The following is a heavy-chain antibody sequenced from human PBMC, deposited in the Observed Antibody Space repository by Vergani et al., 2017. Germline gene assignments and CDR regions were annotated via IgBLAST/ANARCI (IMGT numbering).Heavy chain of an antibody. CDR2: INSDGSST. J-gene: IGHJ6*02. CDR1: GFTVSSNY. D-gene: IGHD3-3*01. V-gene: IGHV3-74*01. Sequence: EVQLVESGGGLVQPGGSLRLSCAASGFTVSSNYMSWVRQAPGKGLVWVSRINSDGSSTSYADSVKGRFTISRDNAKNTLYLQMNSLRAEDTAVYYCARDLLPNYDFWSGYSHAYYYYYGMDVWGQGTTVTVSS. CDR3: ARDLLPNYDFWSGYSHAYYYYYGMDV.